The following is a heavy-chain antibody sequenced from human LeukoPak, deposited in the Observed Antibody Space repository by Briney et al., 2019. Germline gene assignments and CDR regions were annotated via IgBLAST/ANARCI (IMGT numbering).Heavy chain of an antibody. V-gene: IGHV1-18*01. CDR1: GYTFTSYG. CDR3: AREVMSSGRYDAFDI. J-gene: IGHJ3*02. Sequence: ASVKVSCKASGYTFTSYGISWVRQAPGQGLEWMGWISAYNGNTNYAQKLQGRVTMTTDTSTSTAYMELRSLRSDDTAVYYCAREVMSSGRYDAFDIWGQGTMVTVSS. CDR2: ISAYNGNT. D-gene: IGHD6-19*01.